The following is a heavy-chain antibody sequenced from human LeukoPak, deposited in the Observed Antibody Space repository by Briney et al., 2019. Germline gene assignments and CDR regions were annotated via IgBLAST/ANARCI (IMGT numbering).Heavy chain of an antibody. CDR2: INHSGST. V-gene: IGHV4-34*01. CDR3: ARGIAPYWSSGPRNWFDP. D-gene: IGHD6-19*01. Sequence: SETLSLTCAVYGGSFSGYYWSWIRQPPGKGLEWIGEINHSGSTNYNPSLKSRVTISVDTSKNQFSLKLSSVTAADTAVYYCARGIAPYWSSGPRNWFDPWGQGTLVTVSS. J-gene: IGHJ5*02. CDR1: GGSFSGYY.